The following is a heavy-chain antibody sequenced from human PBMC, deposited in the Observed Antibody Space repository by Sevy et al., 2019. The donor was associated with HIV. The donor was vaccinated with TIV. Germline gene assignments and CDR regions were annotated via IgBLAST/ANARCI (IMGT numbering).Heavy chain of an antibody. CDR3: AKNGKDLIPNNWNEAGVFDY. J-gene: IGHJ4*02. V-gene: IGHV3-23*01. CDR1: GFTFSSYA. CDR2: ISGSGGST. D-gene: IGHD1-20*01. Sequence: GGSLRLSCAASGFTFSSYAMSWVRQAPGKGLEWVSAISGSGGSTYYADSVKGRFTISRDNSKNALYLQMNSLRAEDTAVYYCAKNGKDLIPNNWNEAGVFDYWGQGTLVTVSS.